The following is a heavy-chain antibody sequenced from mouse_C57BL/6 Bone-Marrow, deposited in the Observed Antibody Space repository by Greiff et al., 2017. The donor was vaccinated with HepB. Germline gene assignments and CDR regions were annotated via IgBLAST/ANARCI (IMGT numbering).Heavy chain of an antibody. D-gene: IGHD2-5*01. CDR2: IRSKSNNYAT. CDR3: GRGDYSNYFDY. CDR1: GFSFNTYA. J-gene: IGHJ2*01. Sequence: EVKLVESGGGLVQPKGSLKLSCAASGFSFNTYAMNWVRQAPGKGLEWVARIRSKSNNYATYYADSVKDRFTISRDDSESMLYLQMNNLKTEDTAMYYCGRGDYSNYFDYWGQGTTLTVSS. V-gene: IGHV10-1*01.